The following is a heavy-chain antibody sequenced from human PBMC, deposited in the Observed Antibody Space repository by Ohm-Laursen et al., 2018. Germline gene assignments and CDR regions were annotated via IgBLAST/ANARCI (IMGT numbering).Heavy chain of an antibody. D-gene: IGHD3-22*01. CDR3: ARDYYDSSGYYLPSLGY. J-gene: IGHJ4*02. Sequence: SLRLCCSASGFTFSSYAMSWVRQAPGKGMAWVSAISGSGGSTYYADSVKGRFTISRDNSKNTLYLQMNSLRAEDTAVYYCARDYYDSSGYYLPSLGYWGQGTLVTVSS. CDR2: ISGSGGST. CDR1: GFTFSSYA. V-gene: IGHV3-23*01.